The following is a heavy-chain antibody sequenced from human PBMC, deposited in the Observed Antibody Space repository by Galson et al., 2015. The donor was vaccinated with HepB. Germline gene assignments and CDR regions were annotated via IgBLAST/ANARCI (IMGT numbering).Heavy chain of an antibody. J-gene: IGHJ5*02. CDR1: GFTFSSYS. D-gene: IGHD3-10*01. V-gene: IGHV3-48*02. CDR3: ARDGSGSPPLGNWFDP. Sequence: SLRLSCAASGFTFSSYSMNWVRQAPGKGLEWVSYISSSSSTIYYADSVKGRFTISRDNAKNSLYLQMNSLRDEDTAVYYCARDGSGSPPLGNWFDPWGQGTLVTVSS. CDR2: ISSSSSTI.